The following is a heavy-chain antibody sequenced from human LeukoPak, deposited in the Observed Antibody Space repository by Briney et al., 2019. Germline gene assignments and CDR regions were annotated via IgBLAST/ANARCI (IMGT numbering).Heavy chain of an antibody. J-gene: IGHJ4*02. D-gene: IGHD3-10*01. Sequence: ASVKVSCKASGYTFTGFYMHWVRQAPGQGLEWMGWISAYNGNTNYAQKLQGRVTMTTDTSTSTAYMELRSLRSDDTAVYYCARDTSTLDYYGSGSFDYWGQGTLVTVSS. CDR1: GYTFTGFY. CDR2: ISAYNGNT. V-gene: IGHV1-18*04. CDR3: ARDTSTLDYYGSGSFDY.